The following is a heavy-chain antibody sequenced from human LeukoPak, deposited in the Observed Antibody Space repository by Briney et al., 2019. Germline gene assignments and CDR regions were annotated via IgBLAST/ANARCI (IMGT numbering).Heavy chain of an antibody. Sequence: GGSLRLSCAASGFTFSSYSMNWVRQAPGKGLEWVSSISSSSSYIYYADSVEGRFTISRDNAKNSLYLQMNSLRAEDTAVYYCAKEEYQLLQGAFDIWGQGTMVTVSS. CDR2: ISSSSSYI. CDR3: AKEEYQLLQGAFDI. V-gene: IGHV3-21*01. D-gene: IGHD2-2*01. J-gene: IGHJ3*02. CDR1: GFTFSSYS.